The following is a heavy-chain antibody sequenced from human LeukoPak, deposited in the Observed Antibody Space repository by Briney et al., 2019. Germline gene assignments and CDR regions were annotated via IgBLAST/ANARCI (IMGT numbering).Heavy chain of an antibody. D-gene: IGHD5-18*01. CDR3: ARVRSGYSFGY. CDR2: IYSGGST. V-gene: IGHV3-53*01. CDR1: GFTVSSNY. Sequence: PGGPLNLSCEAPGFTVSSNYRTWFGQAPGKGRRGVSVIYSGGSTYYADSVKGRFTISRDNSKNTLYLQMNSLRAEDTAVYYCARVRSGYSFGYWGQGTLVTVSS. J-gene: IGHJ4*02.